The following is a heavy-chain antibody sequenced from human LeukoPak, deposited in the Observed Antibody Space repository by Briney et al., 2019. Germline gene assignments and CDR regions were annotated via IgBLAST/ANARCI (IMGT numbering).Heavy chain of an antibody. CDR1: GFTFSSYW. Sequence: PGGSLRLSCAASGFTFSSYWMHWVRQAPGKGLVWVSRINSDASTTSYADSVKGRFTISRDNAKNTLHLQMNSLRAEDTAVYYCTRVVGSGSVDWGQGTLVTVSS. J-gene: IGHJ4*02. V-gene: IGHV3-74*01. CDR3: TRVVGSGSVD. D-gene: IGHD1-26*01. CDR2: INSDASTT.